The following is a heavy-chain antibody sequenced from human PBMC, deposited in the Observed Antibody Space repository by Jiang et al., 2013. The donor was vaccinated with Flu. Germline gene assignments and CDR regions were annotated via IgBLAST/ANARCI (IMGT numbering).Heavy chain of an antibody. J-gene: IGHJ4*02. D-gene: IGHD2-2*01. CDR1: SGVG. Sequence: SGVGVGWIRQPXGKALEWLALIYWNDDKRYSPSLKSRLTITKDTSKNQVVLTMTNMDPVDTATYYCAHSLVVPAAILEFDYWGQGTLVTVSS. CDR3: AHSLVVPAAILEFDY. CDR2: IYWNDDK. V-gene: IGHV2-5*01.